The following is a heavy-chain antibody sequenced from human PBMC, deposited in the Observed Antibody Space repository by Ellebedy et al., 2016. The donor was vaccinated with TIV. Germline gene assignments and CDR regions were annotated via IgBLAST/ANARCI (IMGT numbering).Heavy chain of an antibody. CDR1: GGTFSSYA. J-gene: IGHJ4*02. CDR3: ARYLYGSGEYFDY. V-gene: IGHV1-69*04. CDR2: IIPILGIA. D-gene: IGHD3-10*01. Sequence: SVKVSCXASGGTFSSYAISWVRQAPGQGLEWMGRIIPILGIANYAQKFQGRVTITADKSTSTAYMELSSLRSEDTAVYYCARYLYGSGEYFDYWGQGTLVTVSS.